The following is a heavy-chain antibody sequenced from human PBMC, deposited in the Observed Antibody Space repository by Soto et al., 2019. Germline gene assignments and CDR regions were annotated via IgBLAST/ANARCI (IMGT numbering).Heavy chain of an antibody. V-gene: IGHV1-69*13. CDR1: GGTFSSYA. Sequence: SVKVSCKASGGTFSSYAISWVRQAPGQGLEWMGGIIPIFGTANYAQKFQGRVTITADESTSTAYMELSSLRSEDKAVYYCESGTQWLRDWFDTWGQGTLVTVSS. D-gene: IGHD5-12*01. CDR3: ESGTQWLRDWFDT. J-gene: IGHJ5*02. CDR2: IIPIFGTA.